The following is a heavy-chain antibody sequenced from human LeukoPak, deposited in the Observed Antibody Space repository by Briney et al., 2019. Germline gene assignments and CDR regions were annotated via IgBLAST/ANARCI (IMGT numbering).Heavy chain of an antibody. V-gene: IGHV4-59*11. CDR3: ARTRKYYDFWSGYYKGGYFDY. CDR1: GGSISSHY. CDR2: IYYSGST. Sequence: PPETLSLTSTVSGGSISSHYWSSIRQPPGKGLEWIWYIYYSGSTKYNPSLKSRVTISVDTSKNQFSLKLSSVTAADTAVYYCARTRKYYDFWSGYYKGGYFDYWGQGTLVTVSS. J-gene: IGHJ4*02. D-gene: IGHD3-3*01.